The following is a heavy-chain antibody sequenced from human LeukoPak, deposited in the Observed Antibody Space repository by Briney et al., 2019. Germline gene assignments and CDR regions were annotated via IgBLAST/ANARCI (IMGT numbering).Heavy chain of an antibody. CDR2: IHSDGSAT. CDR1: GFSFSAYW. J-gene: IGHJ6*04. CDR3: ARGGSSFAPQDV. V-gene: IGHV3-74*01. Sequence: GGSLRLSCAASGFSFSAYWMHWIRQAPGKGLMWVSRIHSDGSATSYADSVKGRFTISRDNSKNTLYLQMNSLRAEDTAVYYCARGGSSFAPQDVWGKGTTVTVSS. D-gene: IGHD6-6*01.